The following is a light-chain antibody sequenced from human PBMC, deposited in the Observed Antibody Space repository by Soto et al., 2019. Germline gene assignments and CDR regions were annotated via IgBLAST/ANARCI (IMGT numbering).Light chain of an antibody. J-gene: IGKJ5*01. CDR1: LGISSW. V-gene: IGKV1D-16*01. CDR2: AAS. CDR3: QQYDRHPIT. Sequence: DIKMTQSPSSLSASVGDRVTITCRASLGISSWLAWYQQKPEKAPKSLIYAASSLQSGVPSRFSGSGSGTDFTLTITNLQPEDAATYYCQQYDRHPITFGQGTRLEIK.